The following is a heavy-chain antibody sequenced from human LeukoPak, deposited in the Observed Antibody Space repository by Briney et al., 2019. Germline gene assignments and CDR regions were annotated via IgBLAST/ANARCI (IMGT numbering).Heavy chain of an antibody. CDR1: GFTFNNYG. CDR3: AKDRRDSSGYSFDY. D-gene: IGHD3-22*01. Sequence: GTSLRLSCAASGFTFNNYGIHWVRQPPGKGLEWVAVISYDGSNKYYADSVKGRFTISRDNSKNTLYLQMNSLRGEDTAVYYCAKDRRDSSGYSFDYWGQGTLVTVSS. V-gene: IGHV3-30*18. J-gene: IGHJ4*02. CDR2: ISYDGSNK.